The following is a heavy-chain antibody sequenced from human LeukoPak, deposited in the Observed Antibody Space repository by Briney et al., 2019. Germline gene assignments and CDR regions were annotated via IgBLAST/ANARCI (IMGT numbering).Heavy chain of an antibody. V-gene: IGHV3-30*02. Sequence: GGSLRLSYAASGFTFSSYGMHWVRQAPGKGLEWVAFIRYDGSNKYYADSVKGRFTISRDNSKNTLYLQMNSLRAEDTAVYYCAKDTPSTVTTRGGWFDPWGQGTLVTVSS. D-gene: IGHD4-17*01. J-gene: IGHJ5*02. CDR3: AKDTPSTVTTRGGWFDP. CDR2: IRYDGSNK. CDR1: GFTFSSYG.